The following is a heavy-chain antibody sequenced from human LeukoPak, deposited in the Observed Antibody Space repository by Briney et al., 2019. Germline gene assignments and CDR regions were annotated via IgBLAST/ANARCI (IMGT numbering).Heavy chain of an antibody. J-gene: IGHJ6*02. CDR2: INHSGST. CDR1: GGSISSTSYH. Sequence: SETLSLTCTVSGGSISSTSYHWAWIRQPPGKGLEWIGEINHSGSTNYNPSLKSRVTISVDTSKNQFSLKLSSVTAADTAVYYCARWSVIAYGVLGYYYGMDVWGQGTTVTVSS. CDR3: ARWSVIAYGVLGYYYGMDV. D-gene: IGHD3-3*01. V-gene: IGHV4-39*07.